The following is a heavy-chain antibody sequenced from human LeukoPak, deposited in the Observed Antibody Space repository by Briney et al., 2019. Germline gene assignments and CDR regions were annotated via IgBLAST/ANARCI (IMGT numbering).Heavy chain of an antibody. CDR1: GYSFTNYG. J-gene: IGHJ3*02. D-gene: IGHD1-1*01. CDR2: ISAYSGNT. CDR3: ARERKWVRADPYNGFDI. Sequence: ASVKVSCKASGYSFTNYGISWVRQAPGQGLEWVGWISAYSGNTNYTQKMQGGVTMTTDTSTTTAYMELRSLRSDDTAMYYCARERKWVRADPYNGFDIWGQGTLVTVSS. V-gene: IGHV1-18*01.